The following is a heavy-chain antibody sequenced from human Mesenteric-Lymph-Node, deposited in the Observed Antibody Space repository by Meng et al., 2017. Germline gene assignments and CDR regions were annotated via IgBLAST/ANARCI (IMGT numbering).Heavy chain of an antibody. Sequence: SETLSLTCTVSGGSISSGSYYWSWIRQPAGKGLEWIGRIYTSGSTNYNPSLKSRVTISVDTSKNQFSLKLSSVTAADTAVYYCARGRRYCSGGSCYGNYYYGMDVWGQGTTVTVSS. CDR1: GGSISSGSYY. CDR3: ARGRRYCSGGSCYGNYYYGMDV. CDR2: IYTSGST. D-gene: IGHD2-15*01. J-gene: IGHJ6*02. V-gene: IGHV4-61*02.